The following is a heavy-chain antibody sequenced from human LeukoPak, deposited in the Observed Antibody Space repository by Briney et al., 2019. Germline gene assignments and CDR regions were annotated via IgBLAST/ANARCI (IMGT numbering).Heavy chain of an antibody. D-gene: IGHD2-2*02. CDR3: ARGYCSSTSCYRYYYYSMDV. CDR1: GGTFSSYA. CDR2: IIPIFGTA. Sequence: ASVKVSCKASGGTFSSYAISWVRQAPGQGLEWMGGIIPIFGTANYAQKFQGRVTITADESTSTAYMELSSLRSEDTAVYYCARGYCSSTSCYRYYYYSMDVWGKGTTVTVSS. V-gene: IGHV1-69*01. J-gene: IGHJ6*03.